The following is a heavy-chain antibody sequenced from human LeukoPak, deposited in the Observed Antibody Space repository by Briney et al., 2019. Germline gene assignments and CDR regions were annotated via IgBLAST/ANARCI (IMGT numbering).Heavy chain of an antibody. CDR1: GGSFSGYY. CDR2: INHSGST. D-gene: IGHD4-17*01. CDR3: ARLNGYGDYETT. Sequence: SETLSLTCAVYGGSFSGYYWSWIRQPPGKGLEWIGEINHSGSTNYNPSLKSRATISVDTSKNQFSLKLSSVTAADTAVYYCARLNGYGDYETTWGQGTMVTVSS. V-gene: IGHV4-34*01. J-gene: IGHJ3*01.